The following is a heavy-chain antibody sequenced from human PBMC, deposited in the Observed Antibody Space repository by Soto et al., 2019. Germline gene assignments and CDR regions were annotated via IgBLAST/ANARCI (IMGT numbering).Heavy chain of an antibody. D-gene: IGHD3-22*01. V-gene: IGHV1-46*01. CDR1: GYTFTEYY. CDR3: ARFGVYYDSSGYYDS. CDR2: INHNIDDT. Sequence: ASVKVSCKASGYTFTEYYLHWVRQAPGQGLEWMGIINHNIDDTRYAQKFQGRVTMTRDTSTSTVYMELSSLRSDDTAVYYCARFGVYYDSSGYYDSWGQGTLVTVSS. J-gene: IGHJ4*02.